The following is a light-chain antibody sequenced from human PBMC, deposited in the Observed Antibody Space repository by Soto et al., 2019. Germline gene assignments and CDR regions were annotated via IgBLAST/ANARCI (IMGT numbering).Light chain of an antibody. J-gene: IGLJ2*01. V-gene: IGLV2-14*01. CDR1: RSDVGGYNF. CDR2: EVS. Sequence: QSALTQPASVSGSLGQSITISCTGTRSDVGGYNFVSWYQQHPGKAPKLMIHEVSTRPSGVSNRFSGSKSGKTASLSSTGLRAEDAADYYCCSCSNTNTVLFAGGTTFTV. CDR3: CSCSNTNTVL.